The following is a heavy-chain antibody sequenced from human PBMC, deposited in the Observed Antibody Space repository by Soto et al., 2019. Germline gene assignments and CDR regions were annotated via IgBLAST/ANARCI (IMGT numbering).Heavy chain of an antibody. V-gene: IGHV4-34*01. CDR2: INHSGST. CDR3: VRLGATTRSFDP. D-gene: IGHD1-26*01. CDR1: GGSFSGYY. J-gene: IGHJ5*02. Sequence: LSLTCAVYGGSFSGYYWSWIRQPPGKGLEWIGEINHSGSTNYNPSLKSRVTISIDTSQNQFSLKLSSVTAADTAVYYCVRLGATTRSFDPWGQGILVTVSS.